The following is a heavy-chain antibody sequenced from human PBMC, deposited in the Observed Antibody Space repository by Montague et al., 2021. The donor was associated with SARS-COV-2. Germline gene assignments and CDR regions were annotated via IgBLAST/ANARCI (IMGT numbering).Heavy chain of an antibody. J-gene: IGHJ6*02. CDR1: GDSVSSNSAA. Sequence: CAISGDSVSSNSAAWNWIRQSPSRGLEWLGRTYYRSKWYNDYAVSLKSXITINPDTSKNQFSLQLNSVTPEDTAVYYCASGRMVPYSSSWTTLYYYYGMDVWAKGPRSPSP. D-gene: IGHD6-13*01. CDR3: ASGRMVPYSSSWTTLYYYYGMDV. V-gene: IGHV6-1*01. CDR2: TYYRSKWYN.